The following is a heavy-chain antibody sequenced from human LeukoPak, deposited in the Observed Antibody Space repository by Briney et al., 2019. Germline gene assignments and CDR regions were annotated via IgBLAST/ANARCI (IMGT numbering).Heavy chain of an antibody. CDR3: ARQVDSKALGFSFDY. CDR1: GGSINSYY. Sequence: SETLSLTCTVSGGSINSYYWSWIRQSAGKGLEWIGRIYTSGSTPDYSPSLKSRVTMSIDTSKNQFSLKLSSVTAADTAVYYCARQVDSKALGFSFDYWGQGTLVTVSS. V-gene: IGHV4-4*07. CDR2: IYTSGSTP. J-gene: IGHJ4*02. D-gene: IGHD5-12*01.